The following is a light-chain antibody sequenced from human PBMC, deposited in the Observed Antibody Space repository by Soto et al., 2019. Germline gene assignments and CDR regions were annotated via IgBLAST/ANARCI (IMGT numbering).Light chain of an antibody. CDR1: QTVSSY. CDR3: QHRMNWPLT. CDR2: DAS. Sequence: EIVLTQSPATLSLSPGEIATLSCRASQTVSSYLLWYQQKRGQAPRLLIYDASNRATGVPARFSGSGSGTDFTLTISSLEPGDFAVYYCQHRMNWPLTFGQGKRREL. J-gene: IGKJ5*01. V-gene: IGKV3-11*01.